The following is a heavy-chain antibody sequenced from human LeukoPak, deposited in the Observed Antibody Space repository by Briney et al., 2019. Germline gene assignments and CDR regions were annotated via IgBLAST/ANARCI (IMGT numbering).Heavy chain of an antibody. CDR2: ISGDGTRT. D-gene: IGHD5-18*01. CDR1: GFSFSSYA. J-gene: IGHJ4*02. V-gene: IGHV3-23*01. Sequence: PGGSLRLSCAASGFSFSSYAMTWARQAPVKGLEWVSAISGDGTRTYYADSVKGRFTISRDNSKNTLYLEMSSLRVEDTAVYYCAGRVTEYSSGYVYWGQGTLVTVSS. CDR3: AGRVTEYSSGYVY.